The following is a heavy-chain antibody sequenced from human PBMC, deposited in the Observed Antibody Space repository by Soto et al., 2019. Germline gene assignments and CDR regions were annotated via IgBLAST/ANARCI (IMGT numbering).Heavy chain of an antibody. J-gene: IGHJ4*02. D-gene: IGHD1-1*01. CDR1: GYTFISYD. CDR2: ISAYNGNA. Sequence: ASVKVSCKASGYTFISYDISWVRQAPGQGLEWMGWISAYNGNANYAQKLQGRVTMTTDTSTNTAYMELRGLRSDDTAVYYCARTGTEAFDYWGQGTLVTVSS. CDR3: ARTGTEAFDY. V-gene: IGHV1-18*01.